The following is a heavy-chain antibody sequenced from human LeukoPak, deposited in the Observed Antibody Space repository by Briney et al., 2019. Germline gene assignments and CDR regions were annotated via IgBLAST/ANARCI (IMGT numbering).Heavy chain of an antibody. D-gene: IGHD4-17*01. V-gene: IGHV1-46*01. CDR1: GYTFTGYY. CDR2: INPSGGST. Sequence: ASVKVSCKASGYTFTGYYMHWVRQAPGQGLEWMGIINPSGGSTSYAQKFQGRVTMTRGMSTSTVYMELSSLRSEDTAVYYCARSYGDSMLIDYWGQGTLVTVSS. J-gene: IGHJ4*02. CDR3: ARSYGDSMLIDY.